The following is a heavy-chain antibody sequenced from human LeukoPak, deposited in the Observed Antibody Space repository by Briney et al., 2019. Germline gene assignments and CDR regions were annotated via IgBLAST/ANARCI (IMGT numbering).Heavy chain of an antibody. D-gene: IGHD3-22*01. J-gene: IGHJ4*02. CDR2: ISGSGGST. CDR1: GFTFSSYA. Sequence: PGGSLRLSCAASGFTFSSYAMSWVRQAPGKGLEWVSAISGSGGSTYYADSVKGRFTISRDNSKNTLYLQMNSLRAEDTAVYYCANAYDSSGYPFGYWGQGTLVTVSS. CDR3: ANAYDSSGYPFGY. V-gene: IGHV3-23*01.